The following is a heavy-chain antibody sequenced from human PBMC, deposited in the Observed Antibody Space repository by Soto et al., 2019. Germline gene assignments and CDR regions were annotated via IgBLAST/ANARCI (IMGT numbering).Heavy chain of an antibody. J-gene: IGHJ4*02. Sequence: GGSLRLSCAASGFTFSSYGMHWVRQAPGKGLEWVAVIWYDGSNKYYADSVKGRFTISRDNSKNTLYLQMNSLGAEDTAVYYCARERRRVYYGSGRLYRNRDYWGQGTLVTVSS. CDR2: IWYDGSNK. V-gene: IGHV3-33*01. D-gene: IGHD3-10*01. CDR1: GFTFSSYG. CDR3: ARERRRVYYGSGRLYRNRDY.